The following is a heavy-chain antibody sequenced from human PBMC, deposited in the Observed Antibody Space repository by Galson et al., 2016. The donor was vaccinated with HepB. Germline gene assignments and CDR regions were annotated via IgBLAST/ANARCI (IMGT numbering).Heavy chain of an antibody. D-gene: IGHD1-26*01. Sequence: PALVKPTQTLTLTCTVSGQSLQDSKVGVGWIRQPPGKAPEWLGIIYWDDDRRYSPSQKNRISIAQDMSKNEVVLTLANVEPGDTGTYYCARRLDSSGEPCFDYWGQGILVAVAS. V-gene: IGHV2-5*02. CDR2: IYWDDDR. J-gene: IGHJ4*02. CDR1: GQSLQDSKVG. CDR3: ARRLDSSGEPCFDY.